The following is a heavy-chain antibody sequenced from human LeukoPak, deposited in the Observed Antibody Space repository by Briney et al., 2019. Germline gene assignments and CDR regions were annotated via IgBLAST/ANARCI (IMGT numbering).Heavy chain of an antibody. J-gene: IGHJ4*02. V-gene: IGHV4-4*07. Sequence: PSETLSLTCTVSGASISSYYWSWIRQPADKGLEWIGRIYSSGSTNYNPSLNSRVTMSVDTSKNQFPLKVSSVTAADTAVYYCARDMAAPATVPGYFDQWGQGTLVTVSS. CDR1: GASISSYY. CDR2: IYSSGST. D-gene: IGHD2-15*01. CDR3: ARDMAAPATVPGYFDQ.